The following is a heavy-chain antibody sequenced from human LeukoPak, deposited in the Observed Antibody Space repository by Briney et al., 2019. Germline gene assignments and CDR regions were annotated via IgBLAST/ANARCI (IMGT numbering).Heavy chain of an antibody. CDR2: ISGSGGSK. J-gene: IGHJ4*02. CDR1: GFTFSSYA. V-gene: IGHV3-23*01. CDR3: AKNPGYDYVWGSYRPYYFDY. D-gene: IGHD3-16*02. Sequence: GGSLRLSCAASGFTFSSYAMSWVRPAPGQGVEWVSAISGSGGSKYYADSVKGRFTISRDNSKNTLYLQMNSLRAEDTAVYYCAKNPGYDYVWGSYRPYYFDYWGQGTLVTVSS.